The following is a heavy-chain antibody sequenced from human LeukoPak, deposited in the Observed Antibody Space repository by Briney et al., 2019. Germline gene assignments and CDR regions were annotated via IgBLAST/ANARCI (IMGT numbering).Heavy chain of an antibody. J-gene: IGHJ4*02. V-gene: IGHV3-74*01. D-gene: IGHD3-10*01. CDR3: ARGYNYGLDY. CDR1: GFIFSSYW. CDR2: INSDGIST. Sequence: GGSLRLSCAASGFIFSSYWTHWVRQAPGKGLVWVSRINSDGISTTYADSVKGRFTISRDNAKNTLYLLMNSLRAEDTAVYYCARGYNYGLDYWGQGTLVTVSS.